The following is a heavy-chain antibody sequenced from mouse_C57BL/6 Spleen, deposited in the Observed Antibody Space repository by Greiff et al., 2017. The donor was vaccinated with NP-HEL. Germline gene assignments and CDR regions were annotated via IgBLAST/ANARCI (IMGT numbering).Heavy chain of an antibody. V-gene: IGHV1-59*01. CDR3: ARGDSPWFAY. J-gene: IGHJ3*01. CDR1: GYTFTSYW. Sequence: VQLQQSGAELVRPGTSVKLSCKASGYTFTSYWMHWVKQRPGQGLEWIGVIDPSDSYTNYNQKFKGKATLTVDTSSSTAYMQLSSLTSEDSAVYYCARGDSPWFAYWGQGTLVTVSA. CDR2: IDPSDSYT.